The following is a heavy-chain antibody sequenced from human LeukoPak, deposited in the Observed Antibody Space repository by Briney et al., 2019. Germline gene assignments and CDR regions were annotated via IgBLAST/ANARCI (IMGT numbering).Heavy chain of an antibody. V-gene: IGHV1-2*06. CDR3: ARGGPRQQLVDFDY. Sequence: ASVKVSCKASGYTFTGYYMHWVRQAPGQGLEWMGQINPNSGGTNYAQKFQGRVTMTRDTSISTAYMELSRLRSDDTAVYYCARGGPRQQLVDFDYWGQGALVTVSS. CDR2: INPNSGGT. CDR1: GYTFTGYY. D-gene: IGHD6-13*01. J-gene: IGHJ4*02.